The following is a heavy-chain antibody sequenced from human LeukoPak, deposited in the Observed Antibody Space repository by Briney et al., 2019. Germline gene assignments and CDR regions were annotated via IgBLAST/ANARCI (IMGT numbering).Heavy chain of an antibody. V-gene: IGHV4-59*01. CDR2: LHYSGSV. Sequence: SETLSLTCTVSGGSIRGDFWTWIRQPPGKGLEWIGYLHYSGSVDYNPSLTSRVTISLDTSNNQFSLKLRSVTAADSALYYCAREYCSSTNCYFDYWDQGTLVTVSS. CDR3: AREYCSSTNCYFDY. D-gene: IGHD2-2*01. CDR1: GGSIRGDF. J-gene: IGHJ4*02.